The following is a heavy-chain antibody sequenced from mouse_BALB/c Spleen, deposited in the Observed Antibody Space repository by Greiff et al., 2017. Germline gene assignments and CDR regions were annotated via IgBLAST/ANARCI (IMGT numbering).Heavy chain of an antibody. CDR2: ISSGGSYT. CDR1: GFTFSSYT. J-gene: IGHJ1*01. V-gene: IGHV5-6-4*01. CDR3: TREPRDGYAGYFDV. D-gene: IGHD2-3*01. Sequence: DVLLVESGGGLVKPGGSLKLSCAASGFTFSSYTMSWVRQTPEQRLEWVATISSGGSYTYYPDSVKGRFTISRDNAKNTLYLQMSSLKSEDTAMYYCTREPRDGYAGYFDVWGAGTTVTVSS.